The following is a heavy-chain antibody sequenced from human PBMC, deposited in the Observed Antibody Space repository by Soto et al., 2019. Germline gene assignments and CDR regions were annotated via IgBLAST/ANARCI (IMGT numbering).Heavy chain of an antibody. D-gene: IGHD3-22*01. CDR2: INPRGGT. V-gene: IGHV1-46*01. J-gene: IGHJ4*02. CDR3: ARDRLGDSSGEGYGSYFDY. CDR1: GYTFSNYF. Sequence: QVQLVQSGAEVKKPGASVKVSCKTSGYTFSNYFMHWVRQAPGQGLEWMGIINPRGGTSPAQKLRDRVTMTTDPSTGTFYMQLISLKSEDTAVYFCARDRLGDSSGEGYGSYFDYWGQGALVTVSS.